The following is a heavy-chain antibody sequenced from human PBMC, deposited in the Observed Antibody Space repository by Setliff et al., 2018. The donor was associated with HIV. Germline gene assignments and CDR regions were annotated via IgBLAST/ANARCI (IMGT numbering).Heavy chain of an antibody. CDR1: GGSISSHY. CDR3: ARTLGAYSSSSDPFDY. V-gene: IGHV4-59*11. Sequence: PSETLSLTCTVSGGSISSHYWSWIRQPPGKELEWIGYIFYSGSTKYNPSLQSRVTISIDTSKNQFSMRLSPVTAEDTAMYYCARTLGAYSSSSDPFDYWGQGALVTVSS. D-gene: IGHD6-6*01. J-gene: IGHJ4*02. CDR2: IFYSGST.